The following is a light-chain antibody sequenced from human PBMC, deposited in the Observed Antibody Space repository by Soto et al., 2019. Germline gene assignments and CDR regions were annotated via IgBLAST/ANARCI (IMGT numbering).Light chain of an antibody. V-gene: IGKV4-1*01. CDR3: QQYYSTPT. J-gene: IGKJ1*01. CDR1: QSVLYSSNNKNH. CDR2: WAS. Sequence: DIVMTQSPDSLAVSLGERATINCKSSQSVLYSSNNKNHLAWYQQKAGQPPKLLIYWASTRESGVPDRFSGSGSGTDYTLTISSLQAEDVAVYYCQQYYSTPTFGQGTKVEIK.